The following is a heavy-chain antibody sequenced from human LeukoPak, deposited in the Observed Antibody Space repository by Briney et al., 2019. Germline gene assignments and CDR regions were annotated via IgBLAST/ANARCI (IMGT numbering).Heavy chain of an antibody. CDR2: LSGSGGTT. CDR3: ARGGKLEPTAMPT. Sequence: GGSLRLSCAASGFIFSDYAMSWVRQAPGKGLEWVSGLSGSGGTTYYADSVKGRFTISRDNAKNMLYLQINSLRVEDTAIYYCARGGKLEPTAMPTWGQGSLVVVSS. CDR1: GFIFSDYA. D-gene: IGHD2-2*01. V-gene: IGHV3-23*01. J-gene: IGHJ5*02.